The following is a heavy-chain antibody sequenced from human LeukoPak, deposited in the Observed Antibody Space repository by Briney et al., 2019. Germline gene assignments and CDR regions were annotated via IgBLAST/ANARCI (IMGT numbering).Heavy chain of an antibody. J-gene: IGHJ4*02. V-gene: IGHV3-64D*06. CDR2: ISSNGGST. D-gene: IGHD3-9*01. CDR3: VKDGESSYDILTGYSPDY. Sequence: GGSLRLSCSASGFTFSSYAMHWVRQAPGKGLEYVSAISSNGGSTYYADSVKGRFTISRDNSKNTLYLQMSSLRAEDTAVYYCVKDGESSYDILTGYSPDYWGQGTLVTVSS. CDR1: GFTFSSYA.